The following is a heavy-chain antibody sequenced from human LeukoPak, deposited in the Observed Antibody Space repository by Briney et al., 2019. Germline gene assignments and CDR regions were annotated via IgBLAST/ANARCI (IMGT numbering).Heavy chain of an antibody. Sequence: GGSLRLSCTASGFTFSSYAMNWVRQAPGKGLEWVSYISSSSSTIYYADSVKGRFTISRDNAKNSLYLQMNSLRDEDTAVYYCARVEGSSGYSHFDYWGQGTLVTVSS. CDR2: ISSSSSTI. CDR1: GFTFSSYA. D-gene: IGHD3-22*01. J-gene: IGHJ4*02. CDR3: ARVEGSSGYSHFDY. V-gene: IGHV3-48*02.